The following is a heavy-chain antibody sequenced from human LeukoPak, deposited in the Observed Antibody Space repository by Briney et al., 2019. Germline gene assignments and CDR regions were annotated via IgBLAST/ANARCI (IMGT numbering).Heavy chain of an antibody. CDR1: GFTFSSYE. J-gene: IGHJ4*02. CDR3: ARDNWNRAPDSVNFDY. D-gene: IGHD1-20*01. Sequence: AGTLRLSCTASGFTFSSYEMNWVRQAPGKGLEWVSYISTSGSTMYYADSVKGRFTISRDNAKNSLYLQMNGLRADDAAVYYCARDNWNRAPDSVNFDYWGQGTLVTVSS. CDR2: ISTSGSTM. V-gene: IGHV3-48*03.